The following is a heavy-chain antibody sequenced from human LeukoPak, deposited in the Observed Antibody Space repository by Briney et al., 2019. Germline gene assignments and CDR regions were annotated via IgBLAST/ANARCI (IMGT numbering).Heavy chain of an antibody. CDR1: GGSFSGYY. D-gene: IGHD3-22*01. J-gene: IGHJ6*02. CDR3: ARGGPLYYYDSSGYPAAPLTNYYYYGMDV. Sequence: SGTLSLTCAVYGGSFSGYYWSWIRQPPGKGLEWIGEINHSGSTNYNPSLKSRVTISVDTSKNQFSLKLSSVTAADTAVYYCARGGPLYYYDSSGYPAAPLTNYYYYGMDVWGQGTTVTVSS. CDR2: INHSGST. V-gene: IGHV4-34*01.